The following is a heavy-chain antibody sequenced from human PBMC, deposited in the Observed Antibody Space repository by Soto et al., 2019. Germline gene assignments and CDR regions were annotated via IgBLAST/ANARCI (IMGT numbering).Heavy chain of an antibody. CDR3: ASALWFGFS. CDR1: GYNFTRYY. CDR2: INPRNGST. J-gene: IGHJ5*02. Sequence: ASVKVSCKASGYNFTRYYVHWVRQAPGQGLEWMGIINPRNGSTSYAQRFQDRVTMTRDTSTSTVYMELSSLRSEDTAVYYCASALWFGFSWGQGTQVTSPQ. V-gene: IGHV1-46*01. D-gene: IGHD3-10*01.